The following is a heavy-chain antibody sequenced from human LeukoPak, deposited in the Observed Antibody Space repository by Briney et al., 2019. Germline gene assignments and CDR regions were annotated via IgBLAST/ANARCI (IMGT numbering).Heavy chain of an antibody. CDR3: ARASHAAAPMDV. CDR1: GGSISSYY. D-gene: IGHD2-2*01. J-gene: IGHJ6*02. Sequence: SETLSLTCTVSGGSISSYYWSWIRQPPGKGLEWIGYIYYSGSTNYNPSLKSRVTISVDTSKNQFSLKLSSVTAADTAVYYCARASHAAAPMDVWGQGTTVTVSS. CDR2: IYYSGST. V-gene: IGHV4-59*01.